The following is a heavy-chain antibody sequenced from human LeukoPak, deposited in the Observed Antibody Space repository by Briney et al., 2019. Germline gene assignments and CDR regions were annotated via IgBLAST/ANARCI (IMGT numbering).Heavy chain of an antibody. CDR2: IYPGDSDT. CDR1: GYTFTSYW. D-gene: IGHD1-20*01. J-gene: IGHJ4*02. Sequence: KVSCKASGYTFTSYWIGWVRQMPGKGLEWMGIIYPGDSDTRYSPSFQGQVTISADKSISTAYLQWSSLKASDTAMYYCARHGPITGTPGDYWGQGTLVTVSS. V-gene: IGHV5-51*01. CDR3: ARHGPITGTPGDY.